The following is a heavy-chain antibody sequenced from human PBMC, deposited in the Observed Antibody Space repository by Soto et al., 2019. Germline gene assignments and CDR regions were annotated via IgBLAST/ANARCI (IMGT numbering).Heavy chain of an antibody. CDR3: AKDIRGRPPYYFDY. J-gene: IGHJ4*02. D-gene: IGHD6-6*01. CDR1: GFTFDDYA. V-gene: IGHV3-9*01. Sequence: EVPLVESGGGLVQPGRSLRLSCAASGFTFDDYAMHWVRQAPGKGLEWVSGISWNSGSIGYADPVKGRFTISRDNAKNSLYLQMNSLRAEDTALYYCAKDIRGRPPYYFDYWGQGTLVTVSS. CDR2: ISWNSGSI.